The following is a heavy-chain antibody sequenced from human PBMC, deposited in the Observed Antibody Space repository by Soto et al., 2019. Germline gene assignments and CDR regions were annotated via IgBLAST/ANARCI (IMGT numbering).Heavy chain of an antibody. D-gene: IGHD6-19*01. V-gene: IGHV3-33*01. J-gene: IGHJ4*02. CDR1: GFILTSYG. CDR3: ARDCAGYSSGWYQRGGFDY. CDR2: IWYDGSNK. Sequence: QVQLVESGGGVVQPGRSLRLSCAASGFILTSYGMHWVRQAPGKGLEWVAVIWYDGSNKYYADSVKGRFTISRDNSKNTVYLQMNSLRAEDTAVYYCARDCAGYSSGWYQRGGFDYWGQGTLVTVSS.